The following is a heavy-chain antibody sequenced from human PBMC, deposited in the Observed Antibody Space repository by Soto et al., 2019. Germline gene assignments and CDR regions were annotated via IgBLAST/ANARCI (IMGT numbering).Heavy chain of an antibody. CDR1: GGSISSYY. D-gene: IGHD4-17*01. CDR2: IYYSGST. J-gene: IGHJ1*01. Sequence: QVQLQESGPGLVKPSETLSLTCTVSGGSISSYYWSWIRQPPGKGLERIGYIYYSGSTNYNPSLKSRVTISVDTSKNQFSLKLSSVTAADTAVYYCAREGYGDEVGYFQHWGQGTLVTVSS. CDR3: AREGYGDEVGYFQH. V-gene: IGHV4-59*01.